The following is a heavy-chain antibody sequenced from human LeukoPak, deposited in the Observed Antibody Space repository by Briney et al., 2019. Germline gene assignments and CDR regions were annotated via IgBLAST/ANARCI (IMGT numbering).Heavy chain of an antibody. D-gene: IGHD4-17*01. CDR1: GFTFSSYA. Sequence: PGGSLRLSCAASGFTFSSYAMSWVRQAPGKGLEWVSAISGSGGSTYYADSVKGRFTISRDNSKNTLYLQMNSLRAEDTAVYYCAKRARVGDYGDYWFDPWGQGTLVTVSS. CDR3: AKRARVGDYGDYWFDP. V-gene: IGHV3-23*01. CDR2: ISGSGGST. J-gene: IGHJ5*02.